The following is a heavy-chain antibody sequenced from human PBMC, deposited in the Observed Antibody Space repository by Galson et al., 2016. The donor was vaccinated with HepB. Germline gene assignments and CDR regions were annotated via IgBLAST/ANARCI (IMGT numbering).Heavy chain of an antibody. D-gene: IGHD4-11*01. CDR3: ARGTDDSRPYPSYFDF. CDR2: INPRVSS. Sequence: SETLSLTCAVYGGSFSNYYWTWIRQPPGKGLEWIGEINPRVSSNYNPSLKSRVTMSVDTSNNQFSLKVTSVTAADTAVYYCARGTDDSRPYPSYFDFWGQGTLVTVSS. V-gene: IGHV4-34*01. CDR1: GGSFSNYY. J-gene: IGHJ4*02.